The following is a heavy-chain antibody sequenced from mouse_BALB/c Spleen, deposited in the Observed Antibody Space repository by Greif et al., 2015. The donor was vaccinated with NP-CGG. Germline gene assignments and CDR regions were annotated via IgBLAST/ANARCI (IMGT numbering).Heavy chain of an antibody. CDR2: ISSGGSYA. CDR1: RFTFSSYG. D-gene: IGHD1-1*01. CDR3: AREGPYYGSGFAY. J-gene: IGHJ3*01. V-gene: IGHV5-6*01. Sequence: EVQVVESGGDLVKPGGSLKLSCAASRFTFSSYGMSWVRQTPDKRLEWVATISSGGSYAYYPDSVKGRFTISRDNAKNTLYLQMSSLKSEDTAMYYCAREGPYYGSGFAYWGQGTLVTVSA.